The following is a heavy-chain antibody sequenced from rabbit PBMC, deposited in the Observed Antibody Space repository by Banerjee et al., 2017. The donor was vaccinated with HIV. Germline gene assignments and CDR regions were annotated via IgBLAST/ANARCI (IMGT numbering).Heavy chain of an antibody. CDR2: INTATGKP. D-gene: IGHD4-1*01. V-gene: IGHV1S45*01. CDR3: GRDLAGAIGWNFDL. J-gene: IGHJ4*01. Sequence: QEELEESGGGLVKPEGSLTLTCKASGFSFSDRDVMCWVRQAPGKGLEWIACINTATGKPVYATWAKGRFTISITSSTTVTLQMTSLTAADTATYFCGRDLAGAIGWNFDLWGQGTLVTVS. CDR1: GFSFSDRDV.